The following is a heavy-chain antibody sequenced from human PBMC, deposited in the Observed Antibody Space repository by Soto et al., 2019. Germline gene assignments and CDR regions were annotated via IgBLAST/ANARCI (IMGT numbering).Heavy chain of an antibody. CDR2: VYYSGSS. Sequence: PSEPLSLTSTVSGCSITNYNYYWCWIRHPPWKGLEWIGYVYYSGSSHYNPSLKSRLIISMDTSKNQFSLRPSSVTAAHTAVYDSADKSWFENRGLHYWGQ. CDR1: GCSITNYNYY. D-gene: IGHD3-10*01. V-gene: IGHV4-30-4*01. CDR3: ADKSWFENRGLHY. J-gene: IGHJ4*02.